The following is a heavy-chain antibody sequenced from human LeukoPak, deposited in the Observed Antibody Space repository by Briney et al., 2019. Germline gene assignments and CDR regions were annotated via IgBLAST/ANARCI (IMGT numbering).Heavy chain of an antibody. CDR1: GGSISSSSYY. V-gene: IGHV4-39*01. D-gene: IGHD3-22*01. CDR3: ARNLVEYYYDSSGYYSRGAFNWFDP. Sequence: SETLSLTCTVSGGSISSSSYYWGWIRQPPGKGLEWIGSIYYSGSTYYNPSLKSRVTISVDTSKNQFSLKLSSVTAADTAVYYCARNLVEYYYDSSGYYSRGAFNWFDPWGQGTLVTASS. CDR2: IYYSGST. J-gene: IGHJ5*02.